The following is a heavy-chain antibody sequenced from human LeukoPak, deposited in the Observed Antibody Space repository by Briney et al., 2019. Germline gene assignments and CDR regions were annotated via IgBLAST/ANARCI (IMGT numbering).Heavy chain of an antibody. J-gene: IGHJ3*02. CDR3: ASSGSFGVEAFDI. V-gene: IGHV4-59*01. D-gene: IGHD1-26*01. Sequence: SETLSHTRTLSLGSLSSYYRSSIRPPPGKGLEWIGYIYYSGSTNHNPPLTSRVTIPVHQSKHQSSLMSKSATPAPTTVHYSASSGSFGVEAFDIWGEGTMVTVSS. CDR1: LGSLSSYY. CDR2: IYYSGST.